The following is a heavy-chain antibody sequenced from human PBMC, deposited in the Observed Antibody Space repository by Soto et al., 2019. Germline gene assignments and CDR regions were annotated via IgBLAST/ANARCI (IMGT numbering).Heavy chain of an antibody. CDR1: GFTFSPYT. J-gene: IGHJ4*02. V-gene: IGHV3-30-3*01. CDR2: ISYDGSDK. CDR3: ARGRGFCGADCYKGGIDY. Sequence: GGSLRLSCAASGFTFSPYTMHWVRQTPGKGLEWVAVISYDGSDKYYAGSVRGRFTISRDNSKNTLFLQMNSLRAEDTALYYCARGRGFCGADCYKGGIDYWGQGALVTVPS. D-gene: IGHD2-21*02.